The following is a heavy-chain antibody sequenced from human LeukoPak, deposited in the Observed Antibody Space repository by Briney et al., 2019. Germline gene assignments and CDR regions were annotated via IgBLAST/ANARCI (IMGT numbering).Heavy chain of an antibody. J-gene: IGHJ4*02. CDR3: ARNDGGYSYGFDY. Sequence: SVKVSCKASGGTFSSYAISWVRQAPGQGLEWMGGIIPIFGTANYAQKFQGRVTITADESTSTAYTELSSLRSEDTAVYYCARNDGGYSYGFDYWGQGTLVTVSS. V-gene: IGHV1-69*13. CDR2: IIPIFGTA. D-gene: IGHD5-18*01. CDR1: GGTFSSYA.